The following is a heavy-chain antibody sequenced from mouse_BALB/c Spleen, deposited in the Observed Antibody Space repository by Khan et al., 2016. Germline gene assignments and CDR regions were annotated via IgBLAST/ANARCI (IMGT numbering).Heavy chain of an antibody. Sequence: EVELVESGGGLVQPGGSLKLSCAASGFTFSTYAMSWVRQPPHKRLELVATINSNGGRTYYPDNVKGRFTISRDNAKNTLYLQMSSRKSEDTAMYYCARVRQAVDYWGQGTSVTVSS. CDR3: ARVRQAVDY. CDR1: GFTFSTYA. J-gene: IGHJ4*01. V-gene: IGHV5-6-3*01. D-gene: IGHD2-14*01. CDR2: INSNGGRT.